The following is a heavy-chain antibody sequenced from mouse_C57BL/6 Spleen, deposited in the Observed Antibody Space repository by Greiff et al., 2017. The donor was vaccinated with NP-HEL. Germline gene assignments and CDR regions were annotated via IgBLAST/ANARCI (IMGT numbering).Heavy chain of an antibody. CDR1: GYTFTSYW. D-gene: IGHD2-3*01. V-gene: IGHV1-64*01. J-gene: IGHJ1*03. CDR2: IHPNSGST. CDR3: ATWVLYDGYWYFDV. Sequence: VQLQQSGPELVKPGASVKLSCKASGYTFTSYWMHWVKQRPGQGLEWIGMIHPNSGSTNYNEKFKSKATLTVDKSSSTAYMQLSSLTSEDSAVYYCATWVLYDGYWYFDVWGTGTTVTVSS.